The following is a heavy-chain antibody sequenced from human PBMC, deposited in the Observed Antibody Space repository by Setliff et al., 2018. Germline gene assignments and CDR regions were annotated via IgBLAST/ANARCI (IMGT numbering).Heavy chain of an antibody. Sequence: GGSLRLSCTASGFTFGDYAMSWVRQAPGKGLEWVGFIRSKAYGGTTEYAASVKGRFTISRDNAKNSLYLQMNNLRAEDTAVYYCAKDLGNTYGRENFFDSWGQGTLVTVSS. V-gene: IGHV3-49*04. D-gene: IGHD5-18*01. CDR3: AKDLGNTYGRENFFDS. CDR2: IRSKAYGGTT. J-gene: IGHJ4*02. CDR1: GFTFGDYA.